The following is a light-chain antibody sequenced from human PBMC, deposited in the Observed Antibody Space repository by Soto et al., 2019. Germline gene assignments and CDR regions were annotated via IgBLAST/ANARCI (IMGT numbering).Light chain of an antibody. Sequence: DIPMTQSPSTLSASVGDRVTITCRASQSISTWLAWYQQKPGKAPNLLIYHASSLESGVPSRFSGSGSGAEFTLTISSLQPDDFATYYCQQYVTFSGTFGQGTKVEIK. V-gene: IGKV1-5*01. CDR2: HAS. CDR3: QQYVTFSGT. CDR1: QSISTW. J-gene: IGKJ1*01.